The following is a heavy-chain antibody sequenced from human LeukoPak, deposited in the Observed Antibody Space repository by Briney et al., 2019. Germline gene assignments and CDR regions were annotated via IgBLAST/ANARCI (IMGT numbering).Heavy chain of an antibody. J-gene: IGHJ6*03. D-gene: IGHD4-17*01. CDR2: ISSSSSYI. CDR1: GFTFSSYS. Sequence: GGCLRLSCAASGFTFSSYSMNWVRQAPGKGLEWVSSISSSSSYIYYADSVKGRFTISRDNAKNSLYLQMNSLRAEDTAVYYCARDPYGDYSSAYYYYYMDVWGKGTTVTVSS. CDR3: ARDPYGDYSSAYYYYYMDV. V-gene: IGHV3-21*01.